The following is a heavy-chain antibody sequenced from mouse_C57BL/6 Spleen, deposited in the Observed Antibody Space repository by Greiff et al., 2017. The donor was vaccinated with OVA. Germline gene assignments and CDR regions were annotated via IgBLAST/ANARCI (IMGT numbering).Heavy chain of an antibody. V-gene: IGHV1-20*01. CDR1: GYSFTGYF. Sequence: VQLKQSGPELVKPGASVKISCKASGYSFTGYFMNWVMQSPGKSLEWIGRINPYNGDTFYNQKFKGKATLTVDKSSSTAHMELRSLTSEDSAVYYCAPLTVVATDYYAMDYWGQGTSVTVSS. CDR2: INPYNGDT. D-gene: IGHD1-1*01. CDR3: APLTVVATDYYAMDY. J-gene: IGHJ4*01.